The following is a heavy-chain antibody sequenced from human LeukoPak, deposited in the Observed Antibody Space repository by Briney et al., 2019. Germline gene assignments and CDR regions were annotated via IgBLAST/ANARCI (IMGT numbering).Heavy chain of an antibody. J-gene: IGHJ6*03. CDR2: INPNSGGT. D-gene: IGHD6-13*01. Sequence: PGASVKVSCKASGYTFTGYYMHWVRQAPGQGLEWMGWINPNSGGTNYAQEFQGRVTMTRDTPISTAYMELSRQRSDDTTVYYCARTYREGIAAAGTNRAYYYYYMDVWGKGTTVTVSS. CDR1: GYTFTGYY. V-gene: IGHV1-2*02. CDR3: ARTYREGIAAAGTNRAYYYYYMDV.